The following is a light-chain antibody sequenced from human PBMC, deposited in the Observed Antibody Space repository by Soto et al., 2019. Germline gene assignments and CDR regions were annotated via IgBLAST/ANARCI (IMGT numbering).Light chain of an antibody. CDR2: KAS. J-gene: IGKJ1*01. Sequence: DIQMTQSPSTLSASVGDRFTITCRASQSISSWLAWYQQKPGKAPKLLSYKASSLESGVPSRFSGIGAGTGITLTFSSLEPVDYATYDCQQYKSYSWTLGQGTKVDIK. V-gene: IGKV1-5*03. CDR1: QSISSW. CDR3: QQYKSYSWT.